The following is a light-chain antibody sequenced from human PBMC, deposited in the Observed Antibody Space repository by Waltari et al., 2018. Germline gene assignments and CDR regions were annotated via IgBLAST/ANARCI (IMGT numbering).Light chain of an antibody. CDR3: CSYANTNTFVL. Sequence: QSALTQPASVSGSPGQSITISCHGTSSDIGNHNRFSCYQLPPGKAPKLIIFDGSKRPSGVSNRFSASKSDNTASLTISGLQADDEADYFCCSYANTNTFVLFAGGTKVTVL. CDR2: DGS. J-gene: IGLJ2*01. V-gene: IGLV2-23*01. CDR1: SSDIGNHNR.